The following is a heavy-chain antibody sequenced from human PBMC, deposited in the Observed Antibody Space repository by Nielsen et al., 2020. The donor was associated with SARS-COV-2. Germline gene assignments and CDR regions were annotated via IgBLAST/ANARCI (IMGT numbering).Heavy chain of an antibody. CDR3: ARYCSSTSCYAGGKYYYYGMDV. D-gene: IGHD2-2*01. V-gene: IGHV3-21*04. J-gene: IGHJ6*02. CDR2: ISSSSSYI. Sequence: VRQAPGKGLEWVSSISSSSSYIYYADSVKGRFTISRDNSKNTLYLQMNSLRAEDTAVYYCARYCSSTSCYAGGKYYYYGMDVWGQGTTVTVSS.